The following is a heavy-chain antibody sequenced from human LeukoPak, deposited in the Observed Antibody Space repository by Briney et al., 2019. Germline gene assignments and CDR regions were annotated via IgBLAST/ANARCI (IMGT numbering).Heavy chain of an antibody. V-gene: IGHV1-46*04. Sequence: ASVKVSCKASGYTFTSYYMHWVRQAPGQGLEWMGVINPNGGATAYAQRLQGRVTMTRDTSTSTVYMELSSLRSEDTAVYYCARVHYSGSYYRPFDIWGQGTMVTVSS. CDR3: ARVHYSGSYYRPFDI. CDR2: INPNGGAT. CDR1: GYTFTSYY. D-gene: IGHD1-26*01. J-gene: IGHJ3*02.